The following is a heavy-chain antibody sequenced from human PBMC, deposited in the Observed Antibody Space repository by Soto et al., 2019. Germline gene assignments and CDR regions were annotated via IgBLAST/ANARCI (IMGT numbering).Heavy chain of an antibody. CDR2: TYYRSKWYN. V-gene: IGHV6-1*01. D-gene: IGHD3-10*01. J-gene: IGHJ5*02. CDR3: VRDYYGSGSTNWFDP. CDR1: GDSVSSNSAA. Sequence: SRTLSLPCAISGDSVSSNSAAWNWIRQSPSRGLEWLGRTYYRSKWYNDYAISVKSRMIINPDTSKNQFSLQLNSVTPEDTAVYYCVRDYYGSGSTNWFDPWGQGTLVTVSS.